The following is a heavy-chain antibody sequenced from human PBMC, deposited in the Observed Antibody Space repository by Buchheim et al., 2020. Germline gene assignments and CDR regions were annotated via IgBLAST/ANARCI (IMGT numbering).Heavy chain of an antibody. CDR3: ARETGYSSSWYVGRGKGNYNWFDP. CDR1: GGSFSGYY. CDR2: INHSGST. Sequence: QVQLQQWGAGLLKPSETLSLTCAVYGGSFSGYYWSWIRQPPGKGLEWIGEINHSGSTNYNPSLKSRVTISVDTSKNQFPLKLSSVTAADTAVYYCARETGYSSSWYVGRGKGNYNWFDPWGQGTL. J-gene: IGHJ5*02. V-gene: IGHV4-34*01. D-gene: IGHD6-13*01.